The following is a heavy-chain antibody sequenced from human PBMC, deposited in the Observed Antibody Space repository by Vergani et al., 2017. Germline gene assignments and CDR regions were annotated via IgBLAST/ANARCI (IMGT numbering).Heavy chain of an antibody. V-gene: IGHV4-39*01. CDR3: ARHNDYGDYVAYYYYGMDV. CDR1: GGSISSSSYY. J-gene: IGHJ6*02. CDR2: IYYSGST. D-gene: IGHD4-17*01. Sequence: QLQLQESGPGLVKPSETLSLTCTVSGGSISSSSYYWGWIRQPPGKGLEWIGSIYYSGSTYYNPSLKSRVTISVDTSKNQFSLKLSSVTAADTALYYCARHNDYGDYVAYYYYGMDVWGQGTTVTVSS.